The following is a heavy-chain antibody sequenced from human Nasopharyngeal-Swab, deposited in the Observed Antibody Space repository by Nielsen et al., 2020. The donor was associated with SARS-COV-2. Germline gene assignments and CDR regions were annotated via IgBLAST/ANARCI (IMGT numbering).Heavy chain of an antibody. CDR1: GGSISSGGYY. D-gene: IGHD3-9*01. Sequence: LRLSCTVSGGSISSGGYYWSWIRQHPGKGLEWIGYIYYSGSTYYNPSLKSRVTISVDTSKNQFSLKLSSVTAADTAVYYCARERVYYDILTGYHYYYYGMDVWGQGTTVTVSS. CDR2: IYYSGST. J-gene: IGHJ6*02. V-gene: IGHV4-31*03. CDR3: ARERVYYDILTGYHYYYYGMDV.